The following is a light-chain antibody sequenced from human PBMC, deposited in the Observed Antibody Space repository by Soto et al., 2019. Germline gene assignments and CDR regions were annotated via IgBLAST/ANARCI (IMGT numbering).Light chain of an antibody. CDR3: QQYNNWPPWT. CDR2: HAS. V-gene: IGKV3-15*01. J-gene: IGKJ1*01. Sequence: EIVISQSPSTVSVSTGERATLSCSASQSVSDKLAWYQQKPGQAPRLLIYHASTRATGIPARFSGSGSGTEFTLTISSLQSEDFAVYYCQQYNNWPPWTFGQGTKVDIK. CDR1: QSVSDK.